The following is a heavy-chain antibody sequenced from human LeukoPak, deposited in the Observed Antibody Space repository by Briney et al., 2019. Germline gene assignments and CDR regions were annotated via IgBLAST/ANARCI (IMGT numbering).Heavy chain of an antibody. Sequence: ASVKVSCKTSGYTFSEYYIYWVRQAPGQGLEWMGWIDPSTGGTNYAQNFQGRVTMTRDTSTTTVYMELSSLKSEDTAVYYCASGAYDSSGYFSDALFDYWGQGTLVTVSS. CDR1: GYTFSEYY. D-gene: IGHD3-22*01. CDR3: ASGAYDSSGYFSDALFDY. CDR2: IDPSTGGT. J-gene: IGHJ4*02. V-gene: IGHV1-2*02.